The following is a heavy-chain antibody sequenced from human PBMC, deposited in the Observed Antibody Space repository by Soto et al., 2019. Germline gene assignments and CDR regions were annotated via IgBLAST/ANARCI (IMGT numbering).Heavy chain of an antibody. CDR1: GGSISSSSYY. CDR3: ARLVVVAATKFDY. V-gene: IGHV4-39*01. J-gene: IGHJ4*02. Sequence: QLQLQESGPGLVKPSETLSLTCTVSGGSISSSSYYWGWIRQPPGKGLEWIGSIYYSGSTYYNPSLKSRVTISVDTSKNQFSLTLSSVTAADTAVYYCARLVVVAATKFDYWGQGTLVTVSS. CDR2: IYYSGST. D-gene: IGHD2-15*01.